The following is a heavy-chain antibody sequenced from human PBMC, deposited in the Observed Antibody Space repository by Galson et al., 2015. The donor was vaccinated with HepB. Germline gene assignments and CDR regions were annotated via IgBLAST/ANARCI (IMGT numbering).Heavy chain of an antibody. V-gene: IGHV3-49*03. J-gene: IGHJ6*02. CDR3: TRDKGVPAYYGMHV. D-gene: IGHD2-2*01. Sequence: SLRLSCAASGFTFGDYAMSWFRQAPGKGLEWVGFIRSKAYGGTTEYAASVKGSFTISRDDSKSIAYLQMNSLKTEDTAVYYCTRDKGVPAYYGMHVWGQGTTVTASS. CDR2: IRSKAYGGTT. CDR1: GFTFGDYA.